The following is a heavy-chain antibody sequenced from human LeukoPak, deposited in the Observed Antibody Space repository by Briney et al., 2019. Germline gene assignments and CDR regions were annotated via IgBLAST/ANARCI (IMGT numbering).Heavy chain of an antibody. CDR1: GYTFSNYD. V-gene: IGHV1-8*01. D-gene: IGHD5-12*01. CDR2: MNPNSGNT. J-gene: IGHJ6*02. CDR3: ASPTEQDTVADQYSGSTRHYYGMAV. Sequence: GASVKVSCKASGYTFSNYDINWVRQAPGQGLEWMGWMNPNSGNTGSAQKFQGRVTMTRDTSISTAYMELSNLRSEDTAVYYCASPTEQDTVADQYSGSTRHYYGMAVWGQGTTVTVSS.